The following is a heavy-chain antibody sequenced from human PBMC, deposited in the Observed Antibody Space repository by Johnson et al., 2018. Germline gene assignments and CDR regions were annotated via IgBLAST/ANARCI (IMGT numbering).Heavy chain of an antibody. V-gene: IGHV3-74*01. D-gene: IGHD2-15*01. CDR3: ARDMGYSMDV. CDR2: INSDGSGT. J-gene: IGHJ6*01. CDR1: GISFSNNW. Sequence: VQLQESGGGSVQPGGSLRLSCAASGISFSNNWMHWVRQAPGKGLVWVSQINSDGSGTNYADVVQGRFTISRDNAEKTGYLQMNSLRADETALYYCARDMGYSMDVWGQGSTVTVSS.